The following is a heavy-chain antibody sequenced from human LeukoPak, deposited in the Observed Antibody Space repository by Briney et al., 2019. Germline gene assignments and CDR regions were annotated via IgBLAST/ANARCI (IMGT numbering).Heavy chain of an antibody. Sequence: GGSLRLSCAASGFTFSSYAMDWVRQAPGKGLEWVANIKHDEGEKNYLDSVKGRFTISRDNAQNSLYLQMNGLRVEDTAVYYCTRRLDDWGQGTLVTVSS. CDR1: GFTFSSYA. CDR2: IKHDEGEK. J-gene: IGHJ4*02. D-gene: IGHD3-16*01. CDR3: TRRLDD. V-gene: IGHV3-7*01.